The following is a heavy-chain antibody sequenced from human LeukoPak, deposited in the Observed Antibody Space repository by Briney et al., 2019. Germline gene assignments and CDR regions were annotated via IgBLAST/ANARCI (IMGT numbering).Heavy chain of an antibody. CDR2: INPNSGGT. Sequence: GASVKVSCKASGYTFTGYYMHWVRQAPGQGLEWMGWINPNSGGTNYAQKFQGRVTMTRDTSISTAYMELSRLRSEDTAVYYCATLGGGYSSGWPNWFDPWGQGTLVTVSS. J-gene: IGHJ5*02. CDR3: ATLGGGYSSGWPNWFDP. D-gene: IGHD6-19*01. V-gene: IGHV1-2*02. CDR1: GYTFTGYY.